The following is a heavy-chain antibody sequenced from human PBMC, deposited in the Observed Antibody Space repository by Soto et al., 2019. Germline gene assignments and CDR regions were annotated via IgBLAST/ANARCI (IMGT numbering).Heavy chain of an antibody. D-gene: IGHD2-21*02. Sequence: GASVKVSCKVSGYTLTELSMHWVRQAPGKGLEWMGGFDPEDGETIYAQKFQGRVTMTEDTSTDTAYMELSSLRSEDTAVYYCATGPVVVTAILLDYWGQGTLVTVSS. CDR2: FDPEDGET. J-gene: IGHJ4*02. CDR1: GYTLTELS. CDR3: ATGPVVVTAILLDY. V-gene: IGHV1-24*01.